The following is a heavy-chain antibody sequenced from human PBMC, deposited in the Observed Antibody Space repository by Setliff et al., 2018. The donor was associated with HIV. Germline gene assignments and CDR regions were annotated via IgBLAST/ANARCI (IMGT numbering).Heavy chain of an antibody. D-gene: IGHD1-1*01. Sequence: PGGSLRLSCAASGFIFSSYNMNWVRQAPGKGLEWVSSISTSSIYIYYADSVKGRFTISRDNAQKSLHLQMNSLRADDTAVYYCARDDGNWSQGIDSWGQGTLVTVSS. CDR3: ARDDGNWSQGIDS. CDR1: GFIFSSYN. CDR2: ISTSSIYI. V-gene: IGHV3-21*01. J-gene: IGHJ4*02.